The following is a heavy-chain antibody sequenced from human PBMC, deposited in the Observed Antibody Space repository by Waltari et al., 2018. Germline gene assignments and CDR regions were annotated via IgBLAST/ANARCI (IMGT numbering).Heavy chain of an antibody. CDR2: IKQDGSEK. J-gene: IGHJ4*02. D-gene: IGHD6-13*01. CDR1: GFTFSSYW. V-gene: IGHV3-7*01. CDR3: ARYRAAAGGYFDY. Sequence: EVQLVESGGGLVQPGGSLDLSWAASGFTFSSYWMSCVRRAPGKGLEWVANIKQDGSEKYYVDSVKGRFTISRDNAKNSLYLQMNSLRAEDTAVYYCARYRAAAGGYFDYWGQGTLVTVSS.